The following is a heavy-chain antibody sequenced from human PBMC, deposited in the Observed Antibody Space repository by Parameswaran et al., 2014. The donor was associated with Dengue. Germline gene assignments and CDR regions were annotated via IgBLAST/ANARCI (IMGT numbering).Heavy chain of an antibody. V-gene: IGHV4-39*01. D-gene: IGHD4-11*01. CDR2: IYYSGST. J-gene: IGHJ5*02. Sequence: WIRQPPGKGLEWIGSIYYSGSTYYNPSLKSRVTISVDTSKNQFSLKLSSVTAADTAVYYCASRPLYSNYVFDPWGQGTLVTVSS. CDR3: ASRPLYSNYVFDP.